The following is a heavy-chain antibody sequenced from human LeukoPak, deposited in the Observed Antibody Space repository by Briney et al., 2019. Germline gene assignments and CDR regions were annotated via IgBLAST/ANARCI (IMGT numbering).Heavy chain of an antibody. J-gene: IGHJ4*02. D-gene: IGHD1-26*01. V-gene: IGHV3-23*01. Sequence: GGSLRLSCAASGFTFSSYAMSWVRQAPGKGLEWVSAISGSGGSTYYADSVKGRFTISRDNSKNTLYLQMNSLGAEDTAVYYCAKDHGVVGATFFDYWGQGTLVTVSS. CDR2: ISGSGGST. CDR3: AKDHGVVGATFFDY. CDR1: GFTFSSYA.